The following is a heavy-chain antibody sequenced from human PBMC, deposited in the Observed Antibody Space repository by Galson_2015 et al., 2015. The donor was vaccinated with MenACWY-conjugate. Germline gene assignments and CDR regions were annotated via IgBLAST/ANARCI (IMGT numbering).Heavy chain of an antibody. Sequence: SVKVSCKASGYTFTGYYMHWVQQAPGQGLEWMGWINPNSGGTNYAQKFQGWVTMTRDTSISTAYMELGRLRSDDTAVYYCARGEDGGYILDYWGQGTLVTVSS. J-gene: IGHJ4*02. CDR2: INPNSGGT. D-gene: IGHD5-12*01. CDR3: ARGEDGGYILDY. CDR1: GYTFTGYY. V-gene: IGHV1-2*04.